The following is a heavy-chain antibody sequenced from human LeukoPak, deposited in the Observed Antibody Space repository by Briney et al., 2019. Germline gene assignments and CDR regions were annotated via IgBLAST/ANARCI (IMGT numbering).Heavy chain of an antibody. CDR3: AGLYYYDSSGYYPTYFDY. CDR1: GYSISSGYY. V-gene: IGHV4-38-2*01. J-gene: IGHJ4*02. D-gene: IGHD3-22*01. CDR2: IYQSGST. Sequence: SETLSLTCAVSGYSISSGYYWGWIRQPPGKGLEWIGSIYQSGSTYYNPSLKSRVSISVDTSKNQFSLKLSSVTAADTAVYYCAGLYYYDSSGYYPTYFDYWGQGTLVTVSS.